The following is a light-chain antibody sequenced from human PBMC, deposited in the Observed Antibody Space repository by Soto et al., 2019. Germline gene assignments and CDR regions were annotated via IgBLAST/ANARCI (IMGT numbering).Light chain of an antibody. J-gene: IGLJ1*01. CDR2: DVS. CDR1: SSYVGVYNY. V-gene: IGLV2-11*01. Sequence: QSALKEPRSLSGAPGPAVTISCTGTSSYVGVYNYVSWYQQYPGKAPKIMIYDVSKRPSGVPDRFSGSKSDNTASLTISGLQAEDEADYYCCSSAGSYTFVFGIGTKVTVL. CDR3: CSSAGSYTFV.